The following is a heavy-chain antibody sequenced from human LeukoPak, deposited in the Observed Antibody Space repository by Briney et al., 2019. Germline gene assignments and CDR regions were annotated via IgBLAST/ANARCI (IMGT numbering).Heavy chain of an antibody. CDR3: ASRYYYGSGSFYGMDV. V-gene: IGHV4-34*01. J-gene: IGHJ6*02. CDR2: INHSGST. Sequence: SETLSLTCAVYGGSFSGYYWSWIRQPPGKGLEWIGEINHSGSTNYNPSLKSRVTISVDTSKNQFSLKLSSVTAADTAVYYCASRYYYGSGSFYGMDVWGQGTTVTVSS. CDR1: GGSFSGYY. D-gene: IGHD3-10*01.